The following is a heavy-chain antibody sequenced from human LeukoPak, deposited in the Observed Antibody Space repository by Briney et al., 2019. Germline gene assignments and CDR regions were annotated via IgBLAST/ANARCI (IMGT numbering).Heavy chain of an antibody. CDR1: GFTFSAYS. CDR2: IKQDGSEK. V-gene: IGHV3-7*01. CDR3: ARDGVSMVLRVRILAYKNYYMHV. Sequence: GGSLRLSCAASGFTFSAYSRNWIRQPPGKGLEWVANIKQDGSEKYYVDSVKGRFTISRDNAKNSLYLQMNSLRAEDTAVYYCARDGVSMVLRVRILAYKNYYMHVWGKGTTVSISS. J-gene: IGHJ6*03. D-gene: IGHD3-10*01.